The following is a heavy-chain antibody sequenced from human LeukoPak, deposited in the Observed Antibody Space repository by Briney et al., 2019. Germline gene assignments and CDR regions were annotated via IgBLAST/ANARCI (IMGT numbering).Heavy chain of an antibody. D-gene: IGHD2-15*01. Sequence: GGYLRLSCAASGFTFSSSAMSWVRQAPGKGLEWVSAISNNGGYTYYADSVQGRFTISRDNSKSTLCLQMNSLRAEDTAVYYCAKQLGYCSDGSCYFPYWGQGTLVTVSS. CDR2: ISNNGGYT. CDR1: GFTFSSSA. J-gene: IGHJ4*02. CDR3: AKQLGYCSDGSCYFPY. V-gene: IGHV3-23*01.